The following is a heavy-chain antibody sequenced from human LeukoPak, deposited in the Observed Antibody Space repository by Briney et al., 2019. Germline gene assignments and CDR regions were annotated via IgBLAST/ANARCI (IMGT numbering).Heavy chain of an antibody. CDR3: ARGSGIYDFWSGYSRWFDP. Sequence: SETLSLTCAVYGGSFSGYYWSWIRQPPGKGLEWIGEINHSGSTNYNPSLKSRVTISLDTSKNQFSLKLSSVTAADTAVYYCARGSGIYDFWSGYSRWFDPWGQGTLVTVSS. CDR1: GGSFSGYY. V-gene: IGHV4-34*01. CDR2: INHSGST. D-gene: IGHD3-3*01. J-gene: IGHJ5*02.